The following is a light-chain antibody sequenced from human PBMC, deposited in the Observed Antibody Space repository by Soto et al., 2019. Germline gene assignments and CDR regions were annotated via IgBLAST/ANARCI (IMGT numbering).Light chain of an antibody. CDR2: GTS. V-gene: IGKV3-20*01. CDR3: QQYGSSPMT. CDR1: HSVSSDY. Sequence: EIVLTQSPGTLSLSPGERAALSCRASHSVSSDYLAWYQQRPGQAPRLLIYGTSNRASGIPGRFSGSGSGTDFTLTISRLEPSDFAVYYCQQYGSSPMTFGQGTRLEIK. J-gene: IGKJ5*01.